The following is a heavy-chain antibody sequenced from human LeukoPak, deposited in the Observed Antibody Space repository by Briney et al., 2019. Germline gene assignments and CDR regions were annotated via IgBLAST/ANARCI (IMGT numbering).Heavy chain of an antibody. Sequence: GASVKVSCKASGYTFTGYYMHWVRQAPGQGLEWMGWINPNSGGTNYAQKFQGWVTMTRDTSISTAYMELSRLRSDDTAVYYCARGAWIQLWNAHYQDYWGQGTLVTVSS. J-gene: IGHJ4*02. CDR1: GYTFTGYY. V-gene: IGHV1-2*04. CDR3: ARGAWIQLWNAHYQDY. D-gene: IGHD5-18*01. CDR2: INPNSGGT.